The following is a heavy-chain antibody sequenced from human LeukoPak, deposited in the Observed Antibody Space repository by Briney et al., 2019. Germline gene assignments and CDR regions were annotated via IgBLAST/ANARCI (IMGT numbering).Heavy chain of an antibody. CDR2: ISSSAGSK. V-gene: IGHV3-48*03. D-gene: IGHD3-22*01. CDR1: GFTFSSYA. J-gene: IGHJ5*02. Sequence: GGSLRLSCAASGFTFSSYAMSWVRQVPGKGLEWVSYISSSAGSKYYADSVKGRFTISRDNAKNSLYLQMNSLRVEDTAVYYCARGHSSGYYYNYFDPWGQGTLVTVSS. CDR3: ARGHSSGYYYNYFDP.